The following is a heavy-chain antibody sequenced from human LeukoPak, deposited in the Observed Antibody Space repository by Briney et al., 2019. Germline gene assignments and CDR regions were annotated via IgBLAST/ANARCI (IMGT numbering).Heavy chain of an antibody. CDR3: AGGPPEDTSSGY. CDR1: GYSFFTYD. CDR2: MRPKKSDT. V-gene: IGHV1-8*01. J-gene: IGHJ4*02. Sequence: ASVKVSCKASGYSFFTYDINWVRQAPGQGLEWLGWMRPKKSDTGYARKFQDRVTLTWNISTDTAYMELNSLTPEDTAVYFCAGGPPEDTSSGYWGQGTLVTVSS. D-gene: IGHD3-22*01.